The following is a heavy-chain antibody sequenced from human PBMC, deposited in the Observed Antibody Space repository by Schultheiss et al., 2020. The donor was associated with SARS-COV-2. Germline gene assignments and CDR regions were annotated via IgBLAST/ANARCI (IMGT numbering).Heavy chain of an antibody. CDR3: ARGGGDLRRDGYNYVY. Sequence: ASVKVSCKASGYTFTSYDINWVRQATGQGLEWMGWMNPNSGNTGYAQKFQGRVTMTRNTSISTAYMELSSLRSEDTAVYYCARGGGDLRRDGYNYVYWGQGTLVTVSS. CDR2: MNPNSGNT. D-gene: IGHD5-24*01. CDR1: GYTFTSYD. J-gene: IGHJ4*02. V-gene: IGHV1-8*01.